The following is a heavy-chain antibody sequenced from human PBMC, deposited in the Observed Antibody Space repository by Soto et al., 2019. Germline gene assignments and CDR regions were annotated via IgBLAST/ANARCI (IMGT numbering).Heavy chain of an antibody. J-gene: IGHJ3*02. Sequence: GGSLRLSCAASGFTFISYSMNWVRQAPGKGLEWVSYISSSSSTIYYADSVKGRFTISRDNAKNSLYLQMNSLRDEDTAVYYCARDGVVVIRNDAFDIWGQGTMVTVSS. D-gene: IGHD3-22*01. CDR2: ISSSSSTI. V-gene: IGHV3-48*02. CDR3: ARDGVVVIRNDAFDI. CDR1: GFTFISYS.